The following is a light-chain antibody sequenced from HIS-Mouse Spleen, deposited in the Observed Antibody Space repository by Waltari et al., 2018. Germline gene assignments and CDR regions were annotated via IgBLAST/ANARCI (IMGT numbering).Light chain of an antibody. V-gene: IGLV1-47*01. Sequence: QSVLTQPPSASGTPGQRVTISCSGSSSNIGSNYVYWYQQPPGTAPKPLIYRNNQRPSGVPDRFSGSKSGPSASLAISGLRSEDEADYYCAAWDDSLSGPVFGGGTKLTVL. J-gene: IGLJ3*02. CDR3: AAWDDSLSGPV. CDR2: RNN. CDR1: SSNIGSNY.